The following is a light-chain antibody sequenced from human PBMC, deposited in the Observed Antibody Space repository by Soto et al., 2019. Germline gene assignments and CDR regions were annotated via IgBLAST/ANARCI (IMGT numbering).Light chain of an antibody. V-gene: IGKV3-20*01. CDR2: GAS. Sequence: EIVLTQSPGTLSLSPGERATLSCRASQSVSSNYLAWYQQKPGQAPRLLIFGASSRASGIPDRFSGSGSGIDFTLTIGRLEPEDFAVYYCQQYGRSPATFGQGTKVDIK. J-gene: IGKJ1*01. CDR1: QSVSSNY. CDR3: QQYGRSPAT.